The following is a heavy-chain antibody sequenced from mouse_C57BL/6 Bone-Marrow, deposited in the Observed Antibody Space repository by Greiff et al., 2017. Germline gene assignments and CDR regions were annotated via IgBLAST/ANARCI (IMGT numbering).Heavy chain of an antibody. D-gene: IGHD1-1*02. CDR2: IWSGGST. CDR3: ARNYGVSEYYFDY. Sequence: VKLMESGPGLVQPSQSLSITCTVSGFSLTSYGVHWVRQSPGKGLEWLGVIWSGGSTDYNAAFISRLSISKDNSKSQVFFKMNSLQADDTAIYYCARNYGVSEYYFDYWGQGTTLTVSS. J-gene: IGHJ2*01. CDR1: GFSLTSYG. V-gene: IGHV2-2*01.